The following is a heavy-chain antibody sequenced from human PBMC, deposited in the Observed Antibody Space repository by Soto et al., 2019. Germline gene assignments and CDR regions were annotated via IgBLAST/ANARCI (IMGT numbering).Heavy chain of an antibody. CDR1: GGSFGDNY. J-gene: IGHJ4*02. D-gene: IGHD3-16*01. CDR2: IYYSGST. Sequence: QVHLQESGPRLVKPSETLSLTCDVSGGSFGDNYWTWIRHFPGKGLEWIGYIYYSGSTNYNPSLKSRVSISVDASKAKFSLRLTSVTAADTALYYCAAGTLGAVWTPLDHWCQGILVTVSS. CDR3: AAGTLGAVWTPLDH. V-gene: IGHV4-59*03.